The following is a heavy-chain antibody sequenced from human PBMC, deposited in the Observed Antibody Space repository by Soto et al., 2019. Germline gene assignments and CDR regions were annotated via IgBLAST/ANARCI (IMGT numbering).Heavy chain of an antibody. V-gene: IGHV1-18*04. J-gene: IGHJ6*02. D-gene: IGHD2-15*01. CDR1: GYTFTSYG. CDR3: ARAYCSGGSCSADYYYGMDV. Sequence: EASVKVSCKASGYTFTSYGISWVRQAPGQGLEWMGWISAYNGNTNYAQKLQGRVTMTTDTSTSTAYMELRSLRSDDTAVYYCARAYCSGGSCSADYYYGMDVWGQGTTVTVSS. CDR2: ISAYNGNT.